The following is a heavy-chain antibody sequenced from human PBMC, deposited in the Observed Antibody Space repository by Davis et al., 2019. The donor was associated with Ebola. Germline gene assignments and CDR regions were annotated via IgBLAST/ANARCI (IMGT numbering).Heavy chain of an antibody. J-gene: IGHJ6*02. D-gene: IGHD1-26*01. V-gene: IGHV1-46*01. CDR3: ASFRVVGATGPGDYYYGMDV. CDR2: INPSGGST. CDR1: GYTFTSYG. Sequence: ASVKVSCKASGYTFTSYGISWVRQAPGQGLEWMGIINPSGGSTSYAQKFQGRVTMTRDTSTSTVYMELSSLRSEDTAVYYCASFRVVGATGPGDYYYGMDVWGQGTTVTVSS.